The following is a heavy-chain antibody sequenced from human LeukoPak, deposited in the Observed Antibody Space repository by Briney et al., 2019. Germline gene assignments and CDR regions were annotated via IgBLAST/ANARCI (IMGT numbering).Heavy chain of an antibody. J-gene: IGHJ4*02. CDR3: ARDNGYSYGTFDY. Sequence: GGSLRLSCVVSGFTFSDYNFNWVRQAPGKGLEWVSSISITGSYIYYADSVTGRFTISRDNSKNTLYLQMNSLRAEDTAVYYCARDNGYSYGTFDYWGQGTLVTVSS. V-gene: IGHV3-21*01. D-gene: IGHD5-18*01. CDR1: GFTFSDYN. CDR2: ISITGSYI.